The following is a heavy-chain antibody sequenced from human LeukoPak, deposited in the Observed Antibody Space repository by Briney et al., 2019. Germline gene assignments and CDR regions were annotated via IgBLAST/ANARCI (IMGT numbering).Heavy chain of an antibody. J-gene: IGHJ4*02. D-gene: IGHD2-2*01. V-gene: IGHV3-30*03. CDR3: ASGGDIVVGTSYFDY. Sequence: GGSLRLSCAASGFTFSSYGMHWVRQAPGKGLEWVAVISYDGSNKYYADSVKGRFTISRDNSKNTLYLQMNSLRAEDTAVYYCASGGDIVVGTSYFDYWGQGTLVIVSS. CDR1: GFTFSSYG. CDR2: ISYDGSNK.